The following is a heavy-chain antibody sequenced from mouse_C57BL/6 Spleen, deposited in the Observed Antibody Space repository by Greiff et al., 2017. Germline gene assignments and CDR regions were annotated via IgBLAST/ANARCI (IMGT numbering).Heavy chain of an antibody. CDR2: IYPGDGDT. D-gene: IGHD1-1*01. CDR1: GYAFSSSW. V-gene: IGHV1-82*01. CDR3: ARSYGSSYDY. Sequence: VQGVESGPELVKPGASVKISCKASGYAFSSSWMNWVKQRPGKGLEWIGRIYPGDGDTNYNGKFKGKATLTADKSSSTAYMQLSSLTSEDSAVYFCARSYGSSYDYWGQGTTLTVSS. J-gene: IGHJ2*01.